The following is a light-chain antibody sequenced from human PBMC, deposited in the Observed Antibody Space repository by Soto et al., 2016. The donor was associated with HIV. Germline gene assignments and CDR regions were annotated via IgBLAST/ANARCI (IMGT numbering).Light chain of an antibody. CDR3: QQYNMWWA. CDR2: KAS. J-gene: IGKJ1*01. V-gene: IGKV1-5*03. CDR1: QSISSW. Sequence: DIQMTQSPSTLSASVGDRVIITCRASQSISSWLAWYQQKPGKAPKLLIYKASVLASGVPSRFSGGGSRTEFTLTINSLQPDDFATYFCQQYNMWWAFGQGTKVEIK.